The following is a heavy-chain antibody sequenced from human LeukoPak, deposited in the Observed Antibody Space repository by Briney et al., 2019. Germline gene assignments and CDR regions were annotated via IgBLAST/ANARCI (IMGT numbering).Heavy chain of an antibody. V-gene: IGHV3-30*04. Sequence: PGGSLRLSCAASGFTFSSYAMHWVRQAPGKGLEWVAVISYDGSNKYYADSVKGRFTISRDNSKNTLYLQMNSLRAEDTAVYYCAREIIWYYDFWSGRNWFDPWGQGTLVTVSS. D-gene: IGHD3-3*01. CDR3: AREIIWYYDFWSGRNWFDP. CDR2: ISYDGSNK. CDR1: GFTFSSYA. J-gene: IGHJ5*02.